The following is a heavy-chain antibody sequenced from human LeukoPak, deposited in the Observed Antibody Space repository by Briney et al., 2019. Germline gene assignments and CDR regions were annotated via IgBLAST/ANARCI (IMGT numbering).Heavy chain of an antibody. Sequence: SVKVSCKTSGGTFSSYAISWVRQAPGQGLEWMGRIIPIFGTANYAQKFQGRVTITTDESTSTAYMELSSLRSEDTAVYYCARDDQAYDSSGYRAFDIWGQGTMVTVSS. D-gene: IGHD3-22*01. V-gene: IGHV1-69*05. CDR2: IIPIFGTA. CDR1: GGTFSSYA. CDR3: ARDDQAYDSSGYRAFDI. J-gene: IGHJ3*02.